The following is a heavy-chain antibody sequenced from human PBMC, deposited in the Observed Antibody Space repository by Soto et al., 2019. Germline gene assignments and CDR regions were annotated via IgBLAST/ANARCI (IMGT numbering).Heavy chain of an antibody. Sequence: TLNLSCKGSGYSFTSYWIGWVRQMPGKGLEWMGIIYPGDSDTRYSPSFQGQVTISADKSISTASLKLNSVTAADTAVYYCARGYASGTYHAFDYWGQGTLVTVSS. V-gene: IGHV5-51*01. J-gene: IGHJ4*02. CDR2: IYPGDSDT. D-gene: IGHD3-10*01. CDR1: GYSFTSYW. CDR3: ARGYASGTYHAFDY.